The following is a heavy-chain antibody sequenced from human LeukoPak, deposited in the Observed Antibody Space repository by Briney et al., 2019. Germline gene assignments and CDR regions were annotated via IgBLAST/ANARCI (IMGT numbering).Heavy chain of an antibody. CDR3: ARDSSSWYSYYYYGMDV. V-gene: IGHV7-4-1*01. D-gene: IGHD6-13*01. CDR1: GYTFTSYA. J-gene: IGHJ6*02. CDR2: INTNTGNP. Sequence: ASVTVSYKASGYTFTSYAMNWVRQAPGQGLEWMGWINTNTGNPTYAQGFTGRFVFSLDTSVSTAYLQICSLKAEDTAVYYCARDSSSWYSYYYYGMDVWGQGTTVTVAS.